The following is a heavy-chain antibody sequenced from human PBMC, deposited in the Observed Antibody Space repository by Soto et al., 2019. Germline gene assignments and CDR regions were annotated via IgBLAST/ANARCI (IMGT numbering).Heavy chain of an antibody. D-gene: IGHD6-13*01. CDR2: ISGSGGST. J-gene: IGHJ4*02. CDR1: GFTFSSYA. V-gene: IGHV3-23*01. Sequence: EVQLLESGGGLVQPGGSLRLSCAASGFTFSSYAMSWVRQAPGKGLEWVSAISGSGGSTYYADSVKGRFTISRDNSKNPLQLQMNSLRDEDTAVYYCAKARRIAAAAFDYWGQGTLVTVSS. CDR3: AKARRIAAAAFDY.